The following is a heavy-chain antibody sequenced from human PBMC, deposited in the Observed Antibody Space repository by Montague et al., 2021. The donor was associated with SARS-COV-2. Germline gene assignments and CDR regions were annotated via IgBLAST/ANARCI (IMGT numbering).Heavy chain of an antibody. D-gene: IGHD3-22*01. CDR1: GGSISSGSYY. CDR3: VRDGGIGDSGSNTWSYYYYGMDV. J-gene: IGHJ6*02. V-gene: IGHV4-61*02. CDR2: IYTSGST. Sequence: TLSLTCTVSGGSISSGSYYWSWIRQPAGKGLEWIGRIYTSGSTNYNPSLKGRVTISVDTSKNQFSLKLSSVTAADTAVYYCVRDGGIGDSGSNTWSYYYYGMDVWGQGTTVTVSS.